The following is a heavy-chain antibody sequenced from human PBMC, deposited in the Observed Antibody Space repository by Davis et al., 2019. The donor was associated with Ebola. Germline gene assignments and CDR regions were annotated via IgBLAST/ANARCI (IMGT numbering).Heavy chain of an antibody. CDR1: GFTFSGYW. J-gene: IGHJ4*02. CDR2: IKQDGREE. Sequence: PGGSLRLSCAASGFTFSGYWMSWVRQAPGKGLEWVANIKQDGREEQYVDSVKGRFTISRDNSKNTLYLQMNSLRAEDTAVYYCAKDKGQGADYGDYYDSWGQGTLVTVSS. D-gene: IGHD4-17*01. CDR3: AKDKGQGADYGDYYDS. V-gene: IGHV3-7*03.